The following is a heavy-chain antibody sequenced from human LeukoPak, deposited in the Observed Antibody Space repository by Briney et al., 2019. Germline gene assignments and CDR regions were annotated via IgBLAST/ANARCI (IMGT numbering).Heavy chain of an antibody. J-gene: IGHJ4*02. CDR2: INQDGSEK. CDR3: ARRAGAYSHPYDY. D-gene: IGHD4/OR15-4a*01. Sequence: GGSLRLSCAASGFTFSSYWMTWVRQTPGKGLEWVANINQDGSEKYYVDSVKGRFTISRDNAKNSLYLQMNSLRAEDTAVYYCARRAGAYSHPYDYWGQGTLVTVSS. V-gene: IGHV3-7*03. CDR1: GFTFSSYW.